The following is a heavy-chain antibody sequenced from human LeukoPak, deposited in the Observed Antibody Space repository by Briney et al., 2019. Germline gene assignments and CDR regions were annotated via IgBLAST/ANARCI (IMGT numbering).Heavy chain of an antibody. D-gene: IGHD3-22*01. CDR1: VGSISSSLYY. J-gene: IGHJ6*04. CDR3: ATHPYSSGNYNSNMYV. CDR2: IDKSGST. Sequence: PSETLSLTSIVSVGSISSSLYYWGCIRQPPGKGLEWIGRIDKSGSTSNNPSPRGPATISVDTSKNQFSLNRISVTAAHTAVYYCATHPYSSGNYNSNMYVWGEGTTVTVSS. V-gene: IGHV4-39*01.